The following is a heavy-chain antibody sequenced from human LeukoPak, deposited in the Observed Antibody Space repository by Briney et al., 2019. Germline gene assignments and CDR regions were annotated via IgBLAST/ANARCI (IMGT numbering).Heavy chain of an antibody. CDR1: GFTFSSYA. J-gene: IGHJ4*02. D-gene: IGHD3-10*01. V-gene: IGHV3-23*01. Sequence: GGSLRLSCAASGFTFSSYAMSWVRQAPGKGLEWVSAICGSGGSTYYADSVKGRFTISRDNSKNTLYLQMNSLRAEDTAVYYCAKLASITMVRGVTVPHFDYWGQGTLVTVSS. CDR2: ICGSGGST. CDR3: AKLASITMVRGVTVPHFDY.